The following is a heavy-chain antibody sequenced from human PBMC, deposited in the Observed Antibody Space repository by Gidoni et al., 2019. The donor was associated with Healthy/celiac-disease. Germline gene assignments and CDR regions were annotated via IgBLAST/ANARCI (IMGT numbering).Heavy chain of an antibody. J-gene: IGHJ4*02. D-gene: IGHD2-2*01. CDR1: GGSFSGYY. CDR2: INHSGST. Sequence: QVQLQQWGAGLLKPSETLSLTCAVYGGSFSGYYWSWIRQPPGKGLEWIGEINHSGSTNYNPSLKSRVTISVDTSKNQFSLKLSSVTAADTAVYYCARGDLGYCSSTSCLAGDFDYWGQGTLVTVSS. V-gene: IGHV4-34*01. CDR3: ARGDLGYCSSTSCLAGDFDY.